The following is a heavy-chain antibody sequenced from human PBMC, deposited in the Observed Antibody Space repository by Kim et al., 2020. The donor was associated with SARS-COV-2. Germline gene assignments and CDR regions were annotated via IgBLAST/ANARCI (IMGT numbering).Heavy chain of an antibody. CDR2: ISNDGTNS. CDR3: ARPRQDFYYYFGMDV. V-gene: IGHV3-30*12. CDR1: GFIFSKYG. Sequence: GGSLRLSCAASGFIFSKYGMHWVRQAPGRGLEWVAVISNDGTNSYYADSVKGRFTISRDDSKNMLYLQMNSLRAADTAVYYCARPRQDFYYYFGMDVWG. J-gene: IGHJ6*02.